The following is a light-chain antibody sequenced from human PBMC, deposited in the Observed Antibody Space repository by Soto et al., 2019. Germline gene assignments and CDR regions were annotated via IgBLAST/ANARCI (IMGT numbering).Light chain of an antibody. CDR1: TGAVTSGHY. CDR2: DTN. J-gene: IGLJ2*01. CDR3: LLTYGDVRV. V-gene: IGLV7-46*01. Sequence: AVVTQEPSLTVSPGGTVTLTCASTTGAVTSGHYPYWFQQKPGQAPRTLIYDTNNKHSWTPARFSGSLLGGNAALTLSGAQPEDEAEYYCLLTYGDVRVFGGGTKLTVI.